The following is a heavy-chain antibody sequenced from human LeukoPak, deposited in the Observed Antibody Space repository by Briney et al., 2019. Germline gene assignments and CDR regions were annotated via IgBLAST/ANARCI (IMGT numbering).Heavy chain of an antibody. V-gene: IGHV4-59*08. CDR1: GGSISSYY. CDR3: ARLGGDYYYGMDV. J-gene: IGHJ6*02. CDR2: IYYSGTT. D-gene: IGHD2-15*01. Sequence: TSETLSLTCTVSGGSISSYYWSWIRQPPGKGLEWIGYIYYSGTTNYNPSLKSRVTISVDTSKNQFSLKLSSVTAADTAVYYCARLGGDYYYGMDVWGQGTTVTVSS.